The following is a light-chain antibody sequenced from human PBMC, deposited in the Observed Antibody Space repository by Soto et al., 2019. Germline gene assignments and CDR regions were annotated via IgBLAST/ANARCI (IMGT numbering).Light chain of an antibody. V-gene: IGLV1-51*01. J-gene: IGLJ1*01. CDR2: DNN. CDR1: DSNIGSNY. CDR3: GTWDSGLSIYV. Sequence: QSVLTQPPSISAASGQRVTISCSGRDSNIGSNYVSWYQQLPATAPRLLIYDNNKRPSGIPDRFSGSESGTSATLGITGLQAGDEADYYCGTWDSGLSIYVFGTGTKLTV.